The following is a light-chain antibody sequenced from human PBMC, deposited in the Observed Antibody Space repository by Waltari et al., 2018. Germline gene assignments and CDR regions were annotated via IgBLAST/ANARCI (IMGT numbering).Light chain of an antibody. V-gene: IGLV2-14*01. CDR3: LSYTSSSTYV. CDR1: SSDVGGYNY. CDR2: ELS. Sequence: QSALTQPASVSGSPGQSITFSCTGTSSDVGGYNYVSWYQQHPGKVPKLMIYELSNRPSGFSNRFSGSKSGNTASLTISGLQAEDEADYYCLSYTSSSTYVFGTGTKVTVL. J-gene: IGLJ1*01.